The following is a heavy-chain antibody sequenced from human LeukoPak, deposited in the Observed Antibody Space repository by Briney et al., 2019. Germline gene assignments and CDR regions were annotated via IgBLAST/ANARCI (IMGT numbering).Heavy chain of an antibody. Sequence: SETLSLTCTVSGGSISSYYWNWIRQPPGKGLEWIGYIYYSGSTNYNPSLKSRVTISVDTSKNQFSLKLSSVTAADTAVCYCAREVRYCSGGSCYSGLDYWGQGTLVTVSS. J-gene: IGHJ4*02. D-gene: IGHD2-15*01. CDR1: GGSISSYY. CDR2: IYYSGST. CDR3: AREVRYCSGGSCYSGLDY. V-gene: IGHV4-59*01.